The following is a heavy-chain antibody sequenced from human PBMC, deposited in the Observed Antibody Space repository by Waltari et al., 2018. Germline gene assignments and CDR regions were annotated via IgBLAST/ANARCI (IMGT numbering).Heavy chain of an antibody. Sequence: VQLQQWGAGLLKPSETLSLTCAVYGGSFSGYYWSWIRQPPGKGLEWVGFIRSKAYGGTTEYAASVKGRFTISRDDSKSIAYLQMNSLKTEDTAVYYCTRVPNTMIVVPDYWGQGTLVTVSS. CDR1: GGSFSGYY. V-gene: IGHV3-49*05. CDR2: IRSKAYGGTT. CDR3: TRVPNTMIVVPDY. J-gene: IGHJ4*02. D-gene: IGHD3-22*01.